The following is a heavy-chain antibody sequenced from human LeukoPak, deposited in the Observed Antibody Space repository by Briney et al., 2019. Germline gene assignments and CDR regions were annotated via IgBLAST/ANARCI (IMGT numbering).Heavy chain of an antibody. CDR3: ARHAPVGDILTGYYNPIDY. V-gene: IGHV4-59*08. Sequence: LETLSLTCIVSGGSISSYYWSWIRQPPGKGLEWIGYIYYSGSTNYNPSLKSRVTISVDTSKNQFSLKLSSVTAADTAVYCCARHAPVGDILTGYYNPIDYWGQGTLVTVSS. CDR2: IYYSGST. CDR1: GGSISSYY. D-gene: IGHD3-9*01. J-gene: IGHJ4*02.